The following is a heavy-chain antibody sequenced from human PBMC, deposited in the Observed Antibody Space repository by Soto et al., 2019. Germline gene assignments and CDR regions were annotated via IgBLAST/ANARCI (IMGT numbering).Heavy chain of an antibody. J-gene: IGHJ6*02. CDR1: GFAFSNAW. V-gene: IGHV3-15*07. D-gene: IGHD3-16*01. CDR2: IKSKTDGGTT. Sequence: GSLRLSCAASGFAFSNAWMNWVRPAPGKGLEWVGRIKSKTDGGTTDYAAPVKGRFTISRDDSKNTLYLQMNSLKTEDTAVYYCYAIGGYYYYYGMDVWGQGTTVTVSS. CDR3: YAIGGYYYYYGMDV.